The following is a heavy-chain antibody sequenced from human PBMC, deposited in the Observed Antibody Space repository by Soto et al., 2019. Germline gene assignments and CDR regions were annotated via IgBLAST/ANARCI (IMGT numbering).Heavy chain of an antibody. D-gene: IGHD6-19*01. J-gene: IGHJ5*02. CDR1: GGSFSGYY. V-gene: IGHV4-34*01. CDR2: INHSGST. CDR3: ARGYYSSGWIT. Sequence: SETLSLTCAVYGGSFSGYYWSWIRQPPGKGLEWIGEINHSGSTNYNPSLKSRVTISVDTSKNQFSLKLSSVTAADTAVYYCARGYYSSGWITWGQGTLVTVSS.